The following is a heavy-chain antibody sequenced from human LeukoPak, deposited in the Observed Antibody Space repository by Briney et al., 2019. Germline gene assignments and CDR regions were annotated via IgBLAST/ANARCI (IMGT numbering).Heavy chain of an antibody. CDR3: ARDRAVAGPYYYYCYMDV. CDR2: IYTSGST. J-gene: IGHJ6*03. Sequence: SETLSLTCAVYGGSFSGYYWSWIRQPAGKGLEWIGRIYTSGSTNYNPSLKSRVTMSVDTSKNQFSLKLSSVTAADTAVYYCARDRAVAGPYYYYCYMDVWGKGTTVTISS. CDR1: GGSFSGYY. D-gene: IGHD6-19*01. V-gene: IGHV4-4*07.